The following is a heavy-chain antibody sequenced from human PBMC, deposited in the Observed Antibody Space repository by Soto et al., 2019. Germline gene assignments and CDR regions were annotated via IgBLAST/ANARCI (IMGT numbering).Heavy chain of an antibody. Sequence: QVTLKESGPVAVKPTETLTLTCTVSGFSLSDARMGVIWIRQPPGKALEWLAHIFWNDEKFYSTPLKDRLTISKDSSKGQVVLTMTKVDPVDTATYYCARMTNRDGSSYYWFDPWGQGTLVTVSS. V-gene: IGHV2-26*01. CDR3: ARMTNRDGSSYYWFDP. CDR2: IFWNDEK. CDR1: GFSLSDARMG. J-gene: IGHJ5*02. D-gene: IGHD6-13*01.